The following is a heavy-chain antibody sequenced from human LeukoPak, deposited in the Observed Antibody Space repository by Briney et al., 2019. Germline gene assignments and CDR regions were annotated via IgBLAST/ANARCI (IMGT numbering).Heavy chain of an antibody. CDR1: GGSFSGYY. J-gene: IGHJ4*02. Sequence: SETLSLTCVVYGGSFSGYYWSWIRQSPGKGLEWIGEINHSGSTNYNPSLKSRVTISVDTSKNQFSLKLSSVTAADTAVYYCARDSSGWYEDYWGQGTLVTVSS. CDR2: INHSGST. D-gene: IGHD6-19*01. CDR3: ARDSSGWYEDY. V-gene: IGHV4-34*01.